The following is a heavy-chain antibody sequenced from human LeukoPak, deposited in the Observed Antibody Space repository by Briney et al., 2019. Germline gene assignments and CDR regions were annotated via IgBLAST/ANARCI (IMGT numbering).Heavy chain of an antibody. Sequence: ASVKVSCKASGYTFTSFGISWVRQALGQGLEWMGWTSSYNGNTNYAQKLQGTVTMTTDTSTSTAYMELRSLSSDDTAVYYCARAARYCSSTSCFAGIYYFDFWGQGTLVTVSS. D-gene: IGHD2-2*01. J-gene: IGHJ4*02. CDR3: ARAARYCSSTSCFAGIYYFDF. CDR1: GYTFTSFG. V-gene: IGHV1-18*04. CDR2: TSSYNGNT.